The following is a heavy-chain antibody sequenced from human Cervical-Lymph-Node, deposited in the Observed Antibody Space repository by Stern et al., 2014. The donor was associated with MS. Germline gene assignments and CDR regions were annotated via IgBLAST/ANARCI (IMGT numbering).Heavy chain of an antibody. D-gene: IGHD4-23*01. J-gene: IGHJ3*02. CDR2: IYLSDSDT. CDR1: GYSFTTYW. CDR3: ASTGGYGGNFAFDM. V-gene: IGHV5-51*03. Sequence: EVQLVESGAELNKAGESLKISCQVSGYSFTTYWIGWVRQMPGKGLEWMGIIYLSDSDTRYSPSFQGQVTISADKSISTAYLQWSSLKASDTAMYYCASTGGYGGNFAFDMWGQGTMVTVSS.